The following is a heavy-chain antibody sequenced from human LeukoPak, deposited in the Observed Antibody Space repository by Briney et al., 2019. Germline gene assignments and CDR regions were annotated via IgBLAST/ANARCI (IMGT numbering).Heavy chain of an antibody. J-gene: IGHJ4*02. D-gene: IGHD6-19*01. CDR1: GGTFSSYA. CDR3: ARSSGWSGPFDY. Sequence: SVKVSCKASGGTFSSYAISWVRQAPRQGLEWMGRIIPIFGTANYAQKFQGRVTITTDESTSTAYMELSSLRSEDTAVYYCARSSGWSGPFDYWGQGTLVTVSS. CDR2: IIPIFGTA. V-gene: IGHV1-69*05.